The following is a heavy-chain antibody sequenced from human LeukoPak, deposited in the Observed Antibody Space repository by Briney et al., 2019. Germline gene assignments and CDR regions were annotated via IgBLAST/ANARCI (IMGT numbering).Heavy chain of an antibody. J-gene: IGHJ4*02. CDR1: GGSFSGYY. V-gene: IGHV4-34*01. CDR3: ARAPYCSGGSCIDY. D-gene: IGHD2-15*01. CDR2: INHSGST. Sequence: SETLSLTCAVYGGSFSGYYWSWIRQPPGKGLEWIGEINHSGSTNYNPSLKSRVTISVDTSKSQFSLKLSSVTAADTAVYYCARAPYCSGGSCIDYWGQGTLVTVSS.